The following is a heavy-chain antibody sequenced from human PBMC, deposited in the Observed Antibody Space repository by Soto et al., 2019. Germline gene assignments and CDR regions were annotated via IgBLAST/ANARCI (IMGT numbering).Heavy chain of an antibody. Sequence: GGSLRLSCAASGFTLSSYAMHWVRQAPGKGLEWVAVISYDGSNKYYADSVKGRFTISRDNSKNTPYLQMNSLKTEDTAVYYCTTDLGSGKLEPTGFDYWGQGTLVTVSS. CDR3: TTDLGSGKLEPTGFDY. CDR1: GFTLSSYA. CDR2: ISYDGSNK. V-gene: IGHV3-30-3*01. D-gene: IGHD1-1*01. J-gene: IGHJ4*02.